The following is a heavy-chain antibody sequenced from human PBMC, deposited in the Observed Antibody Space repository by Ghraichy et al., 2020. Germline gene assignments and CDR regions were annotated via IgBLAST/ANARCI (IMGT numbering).Heavy chain of an antibody. CDR2: IKQDGSEQ. V-gene: IGHV3-7*01. J-gene: IGHJ4*02. D-gene: IGHD4-23*01. Sequence: GESLNISCAVSGFPFSSYWMSWVRQAPGKGLEWVANIKQDGSEQYYVDSVKGRFTISRDNAKKSLYLQMNSLRAEDTAVYYCARGLRWNDYWGQGTLVTVSS. CDR3: ARGLRWNDY. CDR1: GFPFSSYW.